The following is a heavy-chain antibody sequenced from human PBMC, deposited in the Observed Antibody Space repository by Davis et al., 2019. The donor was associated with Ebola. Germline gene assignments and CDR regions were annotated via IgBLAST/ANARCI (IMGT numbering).Heavy chain of an antibody. V-gene: IGHV3-7*03. Sequence: GESLKISCAASGFTFSSYWMSWVRQAPGKGLEWVANIKQDGSEKYYVDSVKGRFTISRDNAKNSLYLQMNSLRAEDTAVYYCAKDGGWLQLDYWGQGTLVTVSS. CDR1: GFTFSSYW. CDR3: AKDGGWLQLDY. J-gene: IGHJ4*02. CDR2: IKQDGSEK. D-gene: IGHD5-24*01.